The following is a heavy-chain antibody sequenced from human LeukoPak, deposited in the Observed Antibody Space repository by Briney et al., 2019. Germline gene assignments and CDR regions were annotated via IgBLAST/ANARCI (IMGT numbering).Heavy chain of an antibody. CDR2: IYSGGNT. D-gene: IGHD3-3*01. CDR3: ARGDPIYDFWSGGDY. J-gene: IGHJ4*02. Sequence: GGSLRLSCTVSGFTVSSNSMSWVRQAPGKGLEWVSFIYSGGNTHYSDSVKGRFTISRDNARNLLPLQMNSLRAEDTAVYYCARGDPIYDFWSGGDYWGQGSLVTVSS. V-gene: IGHV3-53*01. CDR1: GFTVSSNS.